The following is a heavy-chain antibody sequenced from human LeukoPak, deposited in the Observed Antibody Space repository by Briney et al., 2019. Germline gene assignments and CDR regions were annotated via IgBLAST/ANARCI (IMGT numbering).Heavy chain of an antibody. CDR2: IKSKTDGGTT. CDR1: GFTFNNAW. Sequence: GGSLRLSCTASGFTFNNAWMTWVRQAPGKGLXXXGRIKSKTDGGTTDYAASVKGRFTISRDDSKNMLYLQMNSLETEDSALYYCSKGAYGDYYFDCWGQGTLVSVSS. D-gene: IGHD4-17*01. V-gene: IGHV3-15*01. CDR3: SKGAYGDYYFDC. J-gene: IGHJ4*02.